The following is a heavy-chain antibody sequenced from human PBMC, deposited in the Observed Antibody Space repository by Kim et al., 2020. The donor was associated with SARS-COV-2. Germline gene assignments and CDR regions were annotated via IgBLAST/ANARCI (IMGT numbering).Heavy chain of an antibody. CDR2: IYYTGTT. V-gene: IGHV4-59*08. Sequence: SETLSLTCTVSGGSISSYYWTWIRQPPGKGLQWIGNIYYTGTTDYNPSLKSRVSMSIDRSGDRFSLSLTSLTAADTALYFCGRRRSVDYAFDIWG. CDR1: GGSISSYY. J-gene: IGHJ3*02. CDR3: GRRRSVDYAFDI. D-gene: IGHD3-9*01.